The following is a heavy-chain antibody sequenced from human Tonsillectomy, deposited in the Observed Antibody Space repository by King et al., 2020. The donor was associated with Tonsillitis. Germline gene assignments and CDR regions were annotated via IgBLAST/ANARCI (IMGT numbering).Heavy chain of an antibody. D-gene: IGHD3-16*01. CDR3: ATMGVSLSPAGYFDY. J-gene: IGHJ4*02. CDR1: GFTFSGYA. Sequence: QLVQSGGGLVQPGGSLRLSCAASGFTFSGYAINWVRQAPGKGLEWVSAISASGGSTYYADSVKGRFTISRDNSKNTLYLQMNSLRAEDTAVYFCATMGVSLSPAGYFDYWGRGTLVTVSS. CDR2: ISASGGST. V-gene: IGHV3-23*04.